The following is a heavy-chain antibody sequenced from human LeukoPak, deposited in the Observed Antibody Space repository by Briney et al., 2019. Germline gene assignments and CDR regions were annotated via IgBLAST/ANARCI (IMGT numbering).Heavy chain of an antibody. CDR3: ARHDGWEPFDY. CDR1: GYSISSGYY. D-gene: IGHD1-26*01. Sequence: SETLSLTCTVSGYSISSGYYWSWIRQPPGKGLEWIGYIYYSGSTNYNPSLKSRVTISVDTSKNQFSLKLSSVTAADTAVYYCARHDGWEPFDYWGQGTLVTVSS. V-gene: IGHV4-59*08. CDR2: IYYSGST. J-gene: IGHJ4*02.